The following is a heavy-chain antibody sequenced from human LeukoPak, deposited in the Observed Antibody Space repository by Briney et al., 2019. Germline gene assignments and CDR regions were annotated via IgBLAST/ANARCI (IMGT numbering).Heavy chain of an antibody. Sequence: SETLSLTCTVSGGSISSSSYYWGWIRQPPGKGLEWIGSIYYSGSTYYNPFLKSRVTISVDTSKNQFSLKLSSVTAADTAVYYCARQSYYSNPFDYWGQGTLVTVSS. CDR1: GGSISSSSYY. V-gene: IGHV4-39*01. CDR3: ARQSYYSNPFDY. D-gene: IGHD4-11*01. J-gene: IGHJ4*02. CDR2: IYYSGST.